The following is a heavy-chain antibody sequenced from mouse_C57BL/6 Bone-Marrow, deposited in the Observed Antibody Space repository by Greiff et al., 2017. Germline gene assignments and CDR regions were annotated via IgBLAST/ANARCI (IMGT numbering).Heavy chain of an antibody. V-gene: IGHV7-3*01. CDR1: GFTFTDYY. D-gene: IGHD4-1*01. CDR3: ARPNWDDAMDY. CDR2: IRNKANGYTT. J-gene: IGHJ4*01. Sequence: EVKLMESGGGLVQPGGSLSLSCAASGFTFTDYYMSWVRQPPGKALEWLGFIRNKANGYTTEYSASVKGRFTISRDNSQSILYLQMNALRAEDSATYYCARPNWDDAMDYWGQGTSVTVSS.